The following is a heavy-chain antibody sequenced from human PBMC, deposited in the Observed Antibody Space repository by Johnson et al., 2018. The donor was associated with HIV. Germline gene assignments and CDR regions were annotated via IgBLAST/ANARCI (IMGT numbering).Heavy chain of an antibody. CDR3: ARVAVSTAAGGVPLDI. CDR1: GFTVSSNY. CDR2: IFSGGST. J-gene: IGHJ3*02. Sequence: VQLVESGGGLIQPGGSLRLSCAASGFTVSSNYMSWVRQAPGKGLEWVSVIFSGGSTYYADSVRGRFIIPRDNSKNTLYLQMNSLRAEDTALYFCARVAVSTAAGGVPLDIWGPGTMVTVSA. D-gene: IGHD2-2*01. V-gene: IGHV3-53*01.